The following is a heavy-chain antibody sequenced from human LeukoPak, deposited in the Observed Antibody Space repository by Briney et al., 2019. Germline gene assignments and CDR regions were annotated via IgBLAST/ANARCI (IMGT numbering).Heavy chain of an antibody. CDR1: GYTFTTYS. CDR3: ARWEPLDY. V-gene: IGHV7-4-1*02. D-gene: IGHD1-26*01. CDR2: INTNTGDP. Sequence: ASVKVSCKASGYTFTTYSVNWVRQAPGQGLEWMGWINTNTGDPTYAQGFTGRFVFSLDTSVSTAYLRISSLKAEDTAVYYCARWEPLDYWGQGTLVTVSS. J-gene: IGHJ4*02.